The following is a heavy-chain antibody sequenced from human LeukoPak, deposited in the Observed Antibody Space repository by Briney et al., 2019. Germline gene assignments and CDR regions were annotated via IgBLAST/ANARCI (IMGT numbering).Heavy chain of an antibody. CDR1: GFTFSSYW. Sequence: GGSLRLSCAASGFTFSSYWMSWVRQAPGKGLEWMANIKQDGSEKYYVDSVKGRFTISRDNAKNSLYLQMNSLRAEDTAVYYCAREVVRGVRGRYFDYWGQGTLVTVSS. J-gene: IGHJ4*02. V-gene: IGHV3-7*01. D-gene: IGHD3-10*01. CDR3: AREVVRGVRGRYFDY. CDR2: IKQDGSEK.